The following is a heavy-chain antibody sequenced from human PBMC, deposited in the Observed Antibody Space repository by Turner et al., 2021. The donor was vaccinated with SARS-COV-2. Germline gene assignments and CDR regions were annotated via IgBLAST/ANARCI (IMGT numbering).Heavy chain of an antibody. V-gene: IGHV4-59*01. J-gene: IGHJ4*02. D-gene: IGHD3-22*01. CDR3: ATYYYDSSGYYYGFDY. CDR1: GGSISSYY. CDR2: IYYSGST. Sequence: QVQLQESGPGLVTPSETLSLTCTVSGGSISSYYWSWIRQPPGKGLAWIGYIYYSGSTNYNPSLKSRVTISVDTSKNQFSLKLSSVTAADTAVYYCATYYYDSSGYYYGFDYWGQGTLVTVSS.